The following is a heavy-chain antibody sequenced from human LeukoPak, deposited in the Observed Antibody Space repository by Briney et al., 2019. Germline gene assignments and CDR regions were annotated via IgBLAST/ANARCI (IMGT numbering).Heavy chain of an antibody. CDR2: ISYDGSNK. J-gene: IGHJ6*02. Sequence: PGRSLRLSCAASGFTFSSYGMHWVRQAPGKGLEWVAVISYDGSNKYYADSVKGRFTISRDNSKNTLYLQMNSLRAEDTAVYYCARDPPSYYYYGMDVWGQGTTVTVSS. CDR1: GFTFSSYG. CDR3: ARDPPSYYYYGMDV. V-gene: IGHV3-30*03.